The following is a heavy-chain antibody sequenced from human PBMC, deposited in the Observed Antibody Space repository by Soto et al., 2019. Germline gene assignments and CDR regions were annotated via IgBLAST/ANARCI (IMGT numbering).Heavy chain of an antibody. CDR3: AKVGIAVAGPFYFDY. CDR2: IKSKTDGGTT. Sequence: PGGSLRLSCAASGFTFSNAWMSWVRQAPGKGLEWVGRIKSKTDGGTTDYAAPVKGRFTISRDDSKNTLYLQMNSLRAEDTAVYYCAKVGIAVAGPFYFDYWGQGTLVTVSS. V-gene: IGHV3-15*01. J-gene: IGHJ4*02. CDR1: GFTFSNAW. D-gene: IGHD6-19*01.